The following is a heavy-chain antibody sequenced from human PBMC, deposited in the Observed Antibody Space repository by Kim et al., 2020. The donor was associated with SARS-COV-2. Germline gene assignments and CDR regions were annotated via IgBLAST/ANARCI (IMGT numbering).Heavy chain of an antibody. V-gene: IGHV4-59*13. CDR3: ARDLLLGYCSGGSCSPWDY. CDR2: IYYSGST. CDR1: GGSISSYY. J-gene: IGHJ4*02. D-gene: IGHD2-15*01. Sequence: SETLSLTCTVSGGSISSYYWSWIRQPPGKGLEWIGYIYYSGSTNYNPSLKSRVTISVDTSKNQFSLKLSSVTAADTAVYYCARDLLLGYCSGGSCSPWDYWGQGTLVTVSS.